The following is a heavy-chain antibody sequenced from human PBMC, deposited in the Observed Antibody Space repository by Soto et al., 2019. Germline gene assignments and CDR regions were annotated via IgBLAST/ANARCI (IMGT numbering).Heavy chain of an antibody. V-gene: IGHV3-9*01. CDR3: AKDLSPSIAARIGRYGARYYYYGMDV. D-gene: IGHD6-6*01. J-gene: IGHJ6*02. CDR1: GFTFDDYA. Sequence: EVQLVESGGGLVQPGRSLRLSCAASGFTFDDYAMHWVRQAPGKGLEWVSGISWNSGSIGYADSVKGRFTISRDNAKNSLYLQMNSLRAEDTALYYCAKDLSPSIAARIGRYGARYYYYGMDVWGQGTTVTVSS. CDR2: ISWNSGSI.